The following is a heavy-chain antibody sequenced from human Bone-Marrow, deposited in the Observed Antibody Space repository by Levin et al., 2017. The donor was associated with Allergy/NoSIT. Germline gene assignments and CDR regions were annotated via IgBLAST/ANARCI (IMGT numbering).Heavy chain of an antibody. CDR3: ARPSPLVATTIFWYFDL. D-gene: IGHD5-12*01. J-gene: IGHJ2*01. CDR1: GFTFEDFG. CDR2: SNWNGRNS. Sequence: GESLKISCAASGFTFEDFGMSWVRQVPGKGLEWVSGSNWNGRNSGYADSVKGRFTISKDNAKNSLYLQMDNLRAEDTALYYCARPSPLVATTIFWYFDLWGRGTLVTVSS. V-gene: IGHV3-20*04.